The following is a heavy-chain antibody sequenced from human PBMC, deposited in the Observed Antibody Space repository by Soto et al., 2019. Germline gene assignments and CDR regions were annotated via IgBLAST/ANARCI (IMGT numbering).Heavy chain of an antibody. CDR1: GFTFSSYA. V-gene: IGHV3-23*01. CDR2: ISGSGGST. CDR3: AKDRLGRLYYYGMDV. Sequence: GGSLRLSCAPSGFTFSSYAMSWVRQAPGKGLEWVSAISGSGGSTYYADSVKGRFTISRDNSKNTLYLQMNSLRAEDTAVYYCAKDRLGRLYYYGMDVWGQGTTVTVS. J-gene: IGHJ6*02. D-gene: IGHD3-16*01.